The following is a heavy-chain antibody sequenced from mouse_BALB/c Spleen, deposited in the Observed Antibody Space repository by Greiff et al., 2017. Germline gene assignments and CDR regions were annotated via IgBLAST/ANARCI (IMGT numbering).Heavy chain of an antibody. CDR1: GYTFTDYE. CDR2: IDPETGGT. D-gene: IGHD2-4*01. Sequence: QVQLQESGAELVRPGASVTLSCKASGYTFTDYEMHWVKQTPVHGLEWIGAIDPETGGTAYNQKFKGKATLTADKSSSTAYMELRSLTSEDSAVYYCTREGMIRDYAMDYWGQGTSGTVSS. CDR3: TREGMIRDYAMDY. V-gene: IGHV1-15*01. J-gene: IGHJ4*01.